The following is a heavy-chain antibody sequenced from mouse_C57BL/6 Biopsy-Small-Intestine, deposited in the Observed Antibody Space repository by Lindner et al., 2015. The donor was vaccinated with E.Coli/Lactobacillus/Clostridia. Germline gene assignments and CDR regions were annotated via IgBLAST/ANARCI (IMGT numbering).Heavy chain of an antibody. D-gene: IGHD2-4*01. Sequence: VQLQESGAELVRPGTSVKMSCKASGYTFTNYWIGWAKRRPGHGLEWIGDIYPGGGYTNYNEKFKGKATLTADKSSSTAYMQFSSLTSEDSAIYYCARFDYGSWFAYWGQGTLVTVSA. CDR3: ARFDYGSWFAY. CDR2: IYPGGGYT. CDR1: GYTFTNYW. J-gene: IGHJ3*01. V-gene: IGHV1-63*01.